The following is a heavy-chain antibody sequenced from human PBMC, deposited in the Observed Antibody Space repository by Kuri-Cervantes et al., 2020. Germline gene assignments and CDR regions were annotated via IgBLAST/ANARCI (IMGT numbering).Heavy chain of an antibody. V-gene: IGHV3-7*01. J-gene: IGHJ4*02. CDR3: ARVPWTAVAD. Sequence: GGSLRLSCAASGFTFSSYSMNWVRQAPGKGLEWVANIKEDGSEKYYVDSVKGRFTISRDNAKNSLYLQVNSLRAEDTAVYYCARVPWTAVADWGQGALVTVSS. CDR2: IKEDGSEK. D-gene: IGHD6-19*01. CDR1: GFTFSSYS.